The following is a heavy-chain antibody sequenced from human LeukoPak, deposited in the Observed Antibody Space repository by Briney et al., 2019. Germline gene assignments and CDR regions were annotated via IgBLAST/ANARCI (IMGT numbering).Heavy chain of an antibody. V-gene: IGHV3-21*04. CDR3: AHLVWEYVGGLDV. CDR2: ISSSSSYI. Sequence: PGGSLRLSCAASGFTFSSYSMNWVRQAPGKGLEWVSSISSSSSYIYYADSVRGRFTISRDNSKNTLYLQMHSLRVDDTAVYYCAHLVWEYVGGLDVWGQGTTVTVSS. J-gene: IGHJ6*02. D-gene: IGHD3/OR15-3a*01. CDR1: GFTFSSYS.